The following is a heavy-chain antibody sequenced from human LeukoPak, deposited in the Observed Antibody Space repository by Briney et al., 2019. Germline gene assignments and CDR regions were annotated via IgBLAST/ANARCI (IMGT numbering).Heavy chain of an antibody. Sequence: GSLRLSCAASGFTFSDYYMSWIRQPPGKGLEWIGSIYYSGSTYYNPSLKSRVTISVDTSKNQFSLKLSSVTAADTAVYYCAREGGHYDSSGYYPVDYWGQGTLVTVSS. CDR1: GFTFSDYY. CDR3: AREGGHYDSSGYYPVDY. CDR2: IYYSGST. V-gene: IGHV4-38-2*02. J-gene: IGHJ4*02. D-gene: IGHD3-22*01.